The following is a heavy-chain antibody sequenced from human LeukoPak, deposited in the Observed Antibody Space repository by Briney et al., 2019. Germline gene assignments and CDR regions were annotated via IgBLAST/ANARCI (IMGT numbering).Heavy chain of an antibody. J-gene: IGHJ4*02. V-gene: IGHV3-15*01. D-gene: IGHD3-22*01. Sequence: GGSLRLSCAASGFTFSDAWMSWVRRAPGKGLEWVGRIKTKTDDGTTHYAASVKGRFTISRDDSKNTLYLQMNSLKTEDTAVYYCTTGPGYYDGSAYFDYWGQGTLVTVSS. CDR2: IKTKTDDGTT. CDR1: GFTFSDAW. CDR3: TTGPGYYDGSAYFDY.